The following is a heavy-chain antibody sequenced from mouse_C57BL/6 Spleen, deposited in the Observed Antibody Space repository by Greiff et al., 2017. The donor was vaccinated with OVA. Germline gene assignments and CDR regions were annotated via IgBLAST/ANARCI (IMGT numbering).Heavy chain of an antibody. V-gene: IGHV1-52*01. Sequence: VQLQQPGAELVRPGSSVKLSCKASGYTFTSYWMHWVKQRPIQGLEWIGNIDPSDSETHYNQKFKDKATLTVDKSSSTAYMQLSSLTSEDSAVYYCARRYYYGSSYWYFHVWGTGTTVTVSS. CDR2: IDPSDSET. J-gene: IGHJ1*03. D-gene: IGHD1-1*01. CDR3: ARRYYYGSSYWYFHV. CDR1: GYTFTSYW.